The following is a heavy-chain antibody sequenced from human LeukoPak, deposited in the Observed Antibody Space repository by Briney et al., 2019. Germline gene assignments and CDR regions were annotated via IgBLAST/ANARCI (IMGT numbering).Heavy chain of an antibody. J-gene: IGHJ4*02. V-gene: IGHV1-24*01. CDR2: FDPEDGET. CDR3: AGGLLMPIVVVPAELDY. CDR1: GYTLTELS. Sequence: ASVKVSCKVSGYTLTELSMHWVRQAPGKGLEWMGGFDPEDGETIYAQKFQGRVTMTEDTSTDTAYMELSSLRSEDTALYYCAGGLLMPIVVVPAELDYWGQGTLVTVSS. D-gene: IGHD2-2*01.